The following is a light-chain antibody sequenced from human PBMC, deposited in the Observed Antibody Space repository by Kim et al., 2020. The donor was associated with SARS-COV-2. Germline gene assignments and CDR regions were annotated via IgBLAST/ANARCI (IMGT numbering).Light chain of an antibody. CDR2: DVS. CDR3: TSYTSSSTYV. V-gene: IGLV2-14*04. J-gene: IGLJ1*01. Sequence: QSVTIPCAGTNSDHGSYNYVFWYQQPPGKAPKLLIYDVSKWPSGISNRFSRSKSGNTASLTISGLQAEDEADYYCTSYTSSSTYVFGTGTKVTVL. CDR1: NSDHGSYNY.